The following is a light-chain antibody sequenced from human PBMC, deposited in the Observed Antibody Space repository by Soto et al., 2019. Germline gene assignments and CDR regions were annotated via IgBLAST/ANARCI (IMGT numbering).Light chain of an antibody. V-gene: IGKV1-39*01. CDR3: QQSYSGT. J-gene: IGKJ1*01. CDR2: AAS. CDR1: QSISSY. Sequence: DIQMTQSPSSLSASVGDRVTITCRASQSISSYLNWYQQKPGKAPKLLIYAASSLQSGVPSRFSGSGSGTDFTLTISSLQREDFATYYCQQSYSGTFGQGTKVDIK.